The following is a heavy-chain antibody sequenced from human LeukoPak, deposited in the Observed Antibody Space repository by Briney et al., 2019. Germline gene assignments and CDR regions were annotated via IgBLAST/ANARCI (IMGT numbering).Heavy chain of an antibody. CDR3: AKILQSSSSSGGRYFDY. D-gene: IGHD6-6*01. CDR2: ISGSGGSI. J-gene: IGHJ4*02. V-gene: IGHV3-23*01. CDR1: GFTFSSYA. Sequence: GGSLRLSCAASGFTFSSYAMSWVRQAPGKGLEWVSAISGSGGSIYYADSVKGRFTISRDNSKNTLYLQMNSLRAEDTAVYYCAKILQSSSSSGGRYFDYWGQGTLVTVSS.